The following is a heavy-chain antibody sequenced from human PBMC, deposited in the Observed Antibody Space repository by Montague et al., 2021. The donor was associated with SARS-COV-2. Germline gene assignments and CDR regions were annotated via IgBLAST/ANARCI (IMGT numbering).Heavy chain of an antibody. Sequence: TLSLTCTVSGGSISNSDYSWNWIRRPPGKGLEWIGYIFHSGSTYYSPSLKSRVTISVDRSKNQFSLNLSSVTAADTAIYYCARGQRLGNWFDPWGQGALVTVSS. CDR2: IFHSGST. J-gene: IGHJ5*02. CDR1: GGSISNSDYS. CDR3: ARGQRLGNWFDP. V-gene: IGHV4-30-2*01. D-gene: IGHD6-25*01.